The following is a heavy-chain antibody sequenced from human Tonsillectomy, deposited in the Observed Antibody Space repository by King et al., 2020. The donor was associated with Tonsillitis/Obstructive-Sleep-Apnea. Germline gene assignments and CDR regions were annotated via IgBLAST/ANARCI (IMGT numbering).Heavy chain of an antibody. J-gene: IGHJ4*02. V-gene: IGHV1-69*10. D-gene: IGHD2-8*01. CDR2: IIPILGIA. CDR1: GGTFSSYA. CDR3: ARGDFDIVLMVYALTSLDY. Sequence: VQLVESGAEVKKPGSSVKVSCKASGGTFSSYAISWVRQAPGQGLEWMGGIIPILGIANYAQKFQGRVTITADKSTSTAYMELSSLRSEDTAVYYCARGDFDIVLMVYALTSLDYWGQGTLVTVSS.